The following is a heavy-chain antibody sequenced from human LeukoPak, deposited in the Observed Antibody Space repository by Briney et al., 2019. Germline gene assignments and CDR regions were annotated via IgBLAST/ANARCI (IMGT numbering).Heavy chain of an antibody. J-gene: IGHJ6*02. D-gene: IGHD1-26*01. CDR3: ARGSPSGSYYYYYYGMDV. V-gene: IGHV4-59*01. Sequence: PSETLSLTCTVSGGSISSYYWSWIRQPLGKGLEWIGYIYYSGSTNYNPSLKSRVTISVDTSKNQFSLKLSSVTAADTAVYYCARGSPSGSYYYYYYGMDVWGQGTTVTVSS. CDR1: GGSISSYY. CDR2: IYYSGST.